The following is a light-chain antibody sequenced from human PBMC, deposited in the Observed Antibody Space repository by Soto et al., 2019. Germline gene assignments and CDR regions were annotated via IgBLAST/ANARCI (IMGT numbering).Light chain of an antibody. J-gene: IGKJ1*01. V-gene: IGKV3-15*01. Sequence: IVMTQSPATLSVSPGERATLSCRASQNIISNLAWYQQTPGQAPRLXIYGASTRETDMPGTFSGRGAGTECTLTISRLEPEDVEVDYCQQYGSSTKTFGQGTKVDIK. CDR1: QNIISN. CDR3: QQYGSSTKT. CDR2: GAS.